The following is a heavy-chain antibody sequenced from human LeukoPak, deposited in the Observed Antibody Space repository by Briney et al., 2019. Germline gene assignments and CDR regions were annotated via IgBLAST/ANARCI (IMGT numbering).Heavy chain of an antibody. Sequence: PSETLSLTCTVSGYSISSGYYWGWIWQPPGKGLEWIGSIYHSGSTYYNPSLKSRVTISVDTSKNQFSLKLSSVTAADTAVYYCARDKAAMVRGVIRDYWGQGTLVTVSS. CDR2: IYHSGST. D-gene: IGHD3-10*01. CDR1: GYSISSGYY. V-gene: IGHV4-38-2*02. CDR3: ARDKAAMVRGVIRDY. J-gene: IGHJ4*02.